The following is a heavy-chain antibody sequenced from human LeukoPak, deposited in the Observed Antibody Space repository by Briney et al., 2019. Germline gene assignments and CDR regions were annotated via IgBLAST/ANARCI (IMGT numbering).Heavy chain of an antibody. Sequence: GGSLRLSCAASGFTFSSYSMNWVRQAPGKGLEWVSYIRSSSRTIYYADSVKGRFTISRDNAKNSLFLQMNSLRAEDTAVYYCARDWYHAIDYWGQGTLVTVSS. CDR1: GFTFSSYS. V-gene: IGHV3-48*01. D-gene: IGHD2-2*01. CDR2: IRSSSRTI. CDR3: ARDWYHAIDY. J-gene: IGHJ4*02.